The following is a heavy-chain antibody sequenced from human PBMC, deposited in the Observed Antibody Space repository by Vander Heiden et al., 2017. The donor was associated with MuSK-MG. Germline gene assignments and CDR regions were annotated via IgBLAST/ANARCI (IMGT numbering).Heavy chain of an antibody. CDR2: IGTAGDT. D-gene: IGHD6-19*01. CDR1: AFTFSSYD. CDR3: ARDRSSGWYRYFDL. Sequence: EVQLVESGGGLVQPGGSLRLSCAASAFTFSSYDMHWVRQATGKGLEWVSAIGTAGDTYYPGSVKGRFTISRENAKNSLYLQMNSLRAGDTAVYYCARDRSSGWYRYFDLWGRGTLVTVSS. V-gene: IGHV3-13*01. J-gene: IGHJ2*01.